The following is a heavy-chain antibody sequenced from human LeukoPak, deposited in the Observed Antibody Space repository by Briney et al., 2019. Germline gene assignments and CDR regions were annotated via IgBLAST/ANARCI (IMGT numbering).Heavy chain of an antibody. CDR3: ARDPGDTLGIAAAGSDY. V-gene: IGHV1-2*02. J-gene: IGHJ4*02. CDR1: GYTFTGYY. D-gene: IGHD6-13*01. CDR2: INPNSGGT. Sequence: ASVKVSCKAFGYTFTGYYMHWVRQAPGQGLEWMGWINPNSGGTNYAQKFQGRVTMTRDTSISTAYMELSRLRSDDTAVYYCARDPGDTLGIAAAGSDYWGQGTLVTVSS.